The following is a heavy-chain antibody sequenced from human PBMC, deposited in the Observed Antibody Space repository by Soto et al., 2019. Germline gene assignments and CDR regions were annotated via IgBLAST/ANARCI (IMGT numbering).Heavy chain of an antibody. V-gene: IGHV4-34*01. CDR3: ARGRNNDFWSGIFWYYYYMDA. J-gene: IGHJ6*03. Sequence: QVQLQQWGAGLLKPSETLSLTCAVYGGSFSGYYWSWIRQPPGKGLEWIGEINHSGSTNYNPSLKRRVTISVDTSENQCSLKLRSVTAADAVVYYCARGRNNDFWSGIFWYYYYMDAWGKGTPVTVSS. CDR1: GGSFSGYY. D-gene: IGHD3-3*01. CDR2: INHSGST.